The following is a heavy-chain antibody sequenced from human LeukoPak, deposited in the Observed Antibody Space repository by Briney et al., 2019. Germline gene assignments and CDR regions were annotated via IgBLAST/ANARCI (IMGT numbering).Heavy chain of an antibody. D-gene: IGHD3-16*01. CDR1: GGSFSGYY. V-gene: IGHV4-34*09. Sequence: SETLSLTCAVYGGSFSGYYWSWIRQPPGKGLEWIGEINHSGSTYYNPSLKSRVTISVDTSKNQFSLKLSSVTAADTAVYYCARVRQNYVIDYWGQGTLVTVSS. J-gene: IGHJ4*02. CDR3: ARVRQNYVIDY. CDR2: INHSGST.